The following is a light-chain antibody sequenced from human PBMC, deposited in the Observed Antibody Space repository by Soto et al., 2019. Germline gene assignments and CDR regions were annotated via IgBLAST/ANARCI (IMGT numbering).Light chain of an antibody. J-gene: IGLJ1*01. Sequence: QSALPQRAAVSGSLGRSITISCTGTTRDIAGYNYISWYQQLPGKAPKLMIYQVTIRPSGISNRFSGSKSGNTDSLTISGLQDEDEADYYCTPLLSSISRYVLGTGTKLTVL. CDR1: TRDIAGYNY. CDR2: QVT. V-gene: IGLV2-14*01. CDR3: TPLLSSISRYV.